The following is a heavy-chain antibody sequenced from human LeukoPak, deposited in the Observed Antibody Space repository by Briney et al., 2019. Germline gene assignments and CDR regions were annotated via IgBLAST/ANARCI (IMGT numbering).Heavy chain of an antibody. V-gene: IGHV4-4*07. CDR2: IYTSGST. CDR3: ARDQEWLVIDY. D-gene: IGHD6-19*01. CDR1: GGSISSYY. J-gene: IGHJ4*02. Sequence: SETLSLTCAVSGGSISSYYWSWIRQPAGKGLEWIVRIYTSGSTNYNPSLKSRVTMSVDTSKNQFSLKLSSVTAADTAVYYCARDQEWLVIDYWGQGTLVTVSS.